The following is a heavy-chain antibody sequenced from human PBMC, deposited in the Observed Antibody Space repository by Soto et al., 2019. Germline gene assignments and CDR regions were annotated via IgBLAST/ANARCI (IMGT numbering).Heavy chain of an antibody. CDR2: ISYDGSNK. J-gene: IGHJ4*02. D-gene: IGHD2-2*03. V-gene: IGHV3-30-3*01. CDR1: GFTFSSYA. Sequence: GGSLRLSCAASGFTFSSYAMHWVRQAPGKGLEWVAVISYDGSNKYYADSVKGRFTISRDNSKNTLYLQMNSLRAEDTAVYYCARDSGPWISHDYWGQGTLVTVSS. CDR3: ARDSGPWISHDY.